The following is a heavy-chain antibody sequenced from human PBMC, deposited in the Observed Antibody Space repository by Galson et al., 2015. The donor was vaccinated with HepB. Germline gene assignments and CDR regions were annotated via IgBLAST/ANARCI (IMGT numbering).Heavy chain of an antibody. Sequence: SLRLSCAASIFTVSNDYMSWVRQAPGKGLEWVSVIYSAENTYYADSVKGRFIISRDHSTNTLYLQMNSLRVEDTAVYYCAGPGHIFTGHVPFDYWGQGTLVTVSS. V-gene: IGHV3-66*04. D-gene: IGHD3-9*01. CDR2: IYSAENT. J-gene: IGHJ4*02. CDR3: AGPGHIFTGHVPFDY. CDR1: IFTVSNDY.